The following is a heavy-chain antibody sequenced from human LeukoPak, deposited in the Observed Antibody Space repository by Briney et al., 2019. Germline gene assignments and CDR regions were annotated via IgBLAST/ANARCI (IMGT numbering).Heavy chain of an antibody. CDR2: ISDNGGMT. Sequence: GGSLRLSCSASGITFSSHAMHWVRQAPGKGLEYVSAISDNGGMTFYADSVKGKFTISRDNSKNTLYLQMSSLRGEDTAVYYCYVSGWTEDIDNWGQGTLVTVSS. J-gene: IGHJ4*02. CDR1: GITFSSHA. V-gene: IGHV3-64D*06. D-gene: IGHD6-19*01. CDR3: YVSGWTEDIDN.